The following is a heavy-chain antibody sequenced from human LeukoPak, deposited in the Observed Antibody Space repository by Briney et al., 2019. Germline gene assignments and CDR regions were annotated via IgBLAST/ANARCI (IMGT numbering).Heavy chain of an antibody. Sequence: GGSLRLSCAASGFTFSSYWMHWVRHAPGKGLVWVSRINSDGSSTSYADSVKGRFTISRDNAKNTLYLQMNSLRAEDTAVYYCARERVVVTAIEDCYYGMDVWGQGTTVTVSS. CDR2: INSDGSST. CDR1: GFTFSSYW. CDR3: ARERVVVTAIEDCYYGMDV. J-gene: IGHJ6*02. V-gene: IGHV3-74*01. D-gene: IGHD2-21*02.